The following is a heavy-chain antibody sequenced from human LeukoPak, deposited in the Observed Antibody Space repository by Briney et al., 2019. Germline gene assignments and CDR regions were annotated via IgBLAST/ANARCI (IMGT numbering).Heavy chain of an antibody. V-gene: IGHV4-39*01. CDR2: IYYSGST. J-gene: IGHJ4*02. CDR1: GASISSTTYY. D-gene: IGHD3-10*01. CDR3: ARPSNYGFFDY. Sequence: SETLSLTCTVSGASISSTTYYWSWIRQPPGKGLEWIGSIYYSGSTYYNPSLKSRDTISVDTSKNQFSLKLSSVTAADTAVYYCARPSNYGFFDYWGQGTLVTVSS.